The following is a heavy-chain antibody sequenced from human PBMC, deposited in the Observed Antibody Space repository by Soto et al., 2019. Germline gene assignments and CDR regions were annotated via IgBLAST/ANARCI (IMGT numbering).Heavy chain of an antibody. CDR1: GGSISSGGYS. Sequence: SETLSLTCAVSGGSISSGGYSWSCIRQPPGKGLEWIGYIYHSGSTYYNPSLKSRVTISVDRSKNQFSLKLGSVPAGDTPVYYCARVFLGDYSFDYWGQGTLVTAPQ. V-gene: IGHV4-30-2*01. D-gene: IGHD3-10*01. J-gene: IGHJ4*02. CDR2: IYHSGST. CDR3: ARVFLGDYSFDY.